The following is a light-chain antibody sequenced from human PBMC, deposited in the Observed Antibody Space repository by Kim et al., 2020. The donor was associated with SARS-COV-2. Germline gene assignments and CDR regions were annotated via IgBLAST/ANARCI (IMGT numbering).Light chain of an antibody. J-gene: IGKJ2*01. CDR1: QSISSW. CDR3: QQYSSYSYT. CDR2: AAS. V-gene: IGKV1-5*01. Sequence: DIQMTQSPSTLSASVGDRVTITCRARQSISSWLAWYKQKPGKAPKLLIYAASSLQSGVPSRFSGSGSGREFTLTISSLQPDDFATYYCQQYSSYSYTFGQGTKLEI.